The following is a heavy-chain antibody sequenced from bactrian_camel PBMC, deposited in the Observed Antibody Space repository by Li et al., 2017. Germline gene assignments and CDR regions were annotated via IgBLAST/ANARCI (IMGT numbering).Heavy chain of an antibody. J-gene: IGHJ6*01. CDR2: ISTGDEST. CDR3: AADLVGGSWSARPNFAY. D-gene: IGHD6*01. V-gene: IGHV3S1*01. CDR1: GYTLSSNW. Sequence: HVQLVESGGGSVQAGGSLRLSCAAEGYTLSSNWMGWFRQAPGKEREKVAAISTGDESTYYADSVKGRFVISQDNAKNTMYLQMNSLKPEDTAMYFCAADLVGGSWSARPNFAYWGQGTQVTVS.